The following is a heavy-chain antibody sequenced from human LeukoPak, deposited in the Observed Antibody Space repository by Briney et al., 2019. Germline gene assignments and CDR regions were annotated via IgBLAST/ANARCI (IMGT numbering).Heavy chain of an antibody. J-gene: IGHJ4*02. Sequence: AASVKVSCKASGGTFSSYAISWVRQAPGQGLEWMGRIIPILGIANYAQKFQGRVTITADKSTSTAYMELSSLRSEDTAVYYCARVAGTNYYDSSGYLGTPAIDYWGQGTLVTVSS. CDR1: GGTFSSYA. CDR3: ARVAGTNYYDSSGYLGTPAIDY. V-gene: IGHV1-69*04. D-gene: IGHD3-22*01. CDR2: IIPILGIA.